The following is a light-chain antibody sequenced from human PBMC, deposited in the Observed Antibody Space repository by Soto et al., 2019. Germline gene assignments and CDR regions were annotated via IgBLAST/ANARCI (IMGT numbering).Light chain of an antibody. CDR2: KAS. Sequence: DLQMTQSPSTLSRSGGERVTITCPASQSISSWLAWYQQKPGKAPKLLIYKASSLESGVPSRFSGSGSGTDFTLTISSLQPEDFATYYCLQDYNYPLTFGQGTKVDIK. J-gene: IGKJ1*01. V-gene: IGKV1-5*03. CDR1: QSISSW. CDR3: LQDYNYPLT.